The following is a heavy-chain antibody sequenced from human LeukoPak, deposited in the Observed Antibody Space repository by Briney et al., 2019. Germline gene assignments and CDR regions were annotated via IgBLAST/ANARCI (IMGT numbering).Heavy chain of an antibody. J-gene: IGHJ4*02. CDR3: AREGDYHVVDY. D-gene: IGHD4-17*01. CDR1: GGSISSYY. Sequence: SETLSLTCTVSGGSISSYYWSWIRPPAGKGLEWIGRIYPSGSTNSNPSLTSRVTMSVDTSKNQFSLKLSSVTAADTAVYYCAREGDYHVVDYWGQGTLVTVSS. CDR2: IYPSGST. V-gene: IGHV4-4*07.